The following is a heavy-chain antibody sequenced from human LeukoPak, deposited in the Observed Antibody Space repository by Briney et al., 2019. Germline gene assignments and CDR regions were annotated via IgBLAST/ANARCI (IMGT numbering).Heavy chain of an antibody. CDR2: IGTVGDT. V-gene: IGHV3-13*04. D-gene: IGHD3-16*01. CDR3: VRGGEIGFDS. Sequence: GGSLRLSCAASGFTFSRYDMHWVRQATGKGLEWISSIGTVGDTYHIGSVKGRFTISRENAKNSLYLQMNSLRAGDTALYYCVRGGEIGFDSWGQGTLVTVSS. J-gene: IGHJ5*01. CDR1: GFTFSRYD.